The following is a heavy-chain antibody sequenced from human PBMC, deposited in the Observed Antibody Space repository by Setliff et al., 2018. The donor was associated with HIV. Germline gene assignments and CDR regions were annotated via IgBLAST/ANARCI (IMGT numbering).Heavy chain of an antibody. J-gene: IGHJ4*02. Sequence: GGSLRLSCTASGFVFRDHSLHWVRQAPGGGLEWLSYISGTGTTVSYADSVRGRFIISRDSVRNVLYLQMKSLRVEDTALYYCVRDQLRWPERWDFDFWGQGTPVTVSS. V-gene: IGHV3-48*01. D-gene: IGHD1-26*01. CDR3: VRDQLRWPERWDFDF. CDR1: GFVFRDHS. CDR2: ISGTGTTV.